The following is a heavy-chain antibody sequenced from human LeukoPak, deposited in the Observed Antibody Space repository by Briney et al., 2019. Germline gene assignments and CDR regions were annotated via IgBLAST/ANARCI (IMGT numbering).Heavy chain of an antibody. CDR2: ISYDGSNK. J-gene: IGHJ4*02. Sequence: GRSLRLSCAAFGFTFSSYAMHWVRQAPGKGLEWVAVISYDGSNKYYADSVKGRFTISRDNSKNTLYLQMNSLRAEDTAVYYCARGGLCQLPTSLDYWGQGTLVTVSS. CDR3: ARGGLCQLPTSLDY. V-gene: IGHV3-30-3*01. D-gene: IGHD2-2*01. CDR1: GFTFSSYA.